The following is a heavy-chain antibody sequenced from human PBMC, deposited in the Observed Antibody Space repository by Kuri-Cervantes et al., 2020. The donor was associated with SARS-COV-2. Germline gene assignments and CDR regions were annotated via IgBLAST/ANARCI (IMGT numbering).Heavy chain of an antibody. V-gene: IGHV3-33*08. Sequence: GGSLRLPCVASGFTFSNYAIHWVRQAPGKGLEWVAVIWYDGKNEYYAGSVKGRFTISRDNSRNTVLLQMNILRAEDTAIYYCARGAANYYMDVWGTGTTVTVSS. CDR3: ARGAANYYMDV. CDR1: GFTFSNYA. CDR2: IWYDGKNE. D-gene: IGHD3-16*01. J-gene: IGHJ6*03.